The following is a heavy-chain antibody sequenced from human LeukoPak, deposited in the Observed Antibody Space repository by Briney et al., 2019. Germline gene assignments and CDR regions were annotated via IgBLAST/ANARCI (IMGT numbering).Heavy chain of an antibody. CDR3: ARRRVTMVRGVIINYYYYYYMDV. CDR1: GGSFSGYY. Sequence: NSSETLSLTCGVYGGSFSGYYWSWIRQPPGKGLEWIGEINHSGSTNYNPSLKSRVTISVDTSKNQFSLKLSSVTAADTAVYYCARRRVTMVRGVIINYYYYYYMDVWGKGTTVTISS. CDR2: INHSGST. J-gene: IGHJ6*03. V-gene: IGHV4-34*01. D-gene: IGHD3-10*01.